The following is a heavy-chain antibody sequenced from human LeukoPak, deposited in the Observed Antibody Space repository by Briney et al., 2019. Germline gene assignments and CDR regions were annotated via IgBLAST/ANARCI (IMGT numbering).Heavy chain of an antibody. CDR3: ARIAPGYRRYYFDY. V-gene: IGHV4-61*02. Sequence: SETLSLTCTVSGGSISSGSYYWSWIRQPAGKALEWIGLMYTSGSTNYNPSLKSRVTMSVDTSKNQFSLKLSSVTAADTAVYYCARIAPGYRRYYFDYWGQGTLVTVSS. J-gene: IGHJ4*02. CDR2: MYTSGST. CDR1: GGSISSGSYY. D-gene: IGHD3-16*02.